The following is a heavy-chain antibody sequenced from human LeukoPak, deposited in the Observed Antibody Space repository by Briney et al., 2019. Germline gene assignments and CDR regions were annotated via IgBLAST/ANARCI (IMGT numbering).Heavy chain of an antibody. CDR1: GYNFATYG. J-gene: IGHJ4*02. CDR3: TRDPRHKYGNFDN. V-gene: IGHV1-18*01. Sequence: GASVKVSCKASGYNFATYGISWVRQAPGQGLEWMGWIAPYSDNANSAQKFQGRLSMTADTSTSTASMELRSLRSDDTAVYYCTRDPRHKYGNFDNWGQGTLVTVSS. CDR2: IAPYSDNA. D-gene: IGHD2/OR15-2a*01.